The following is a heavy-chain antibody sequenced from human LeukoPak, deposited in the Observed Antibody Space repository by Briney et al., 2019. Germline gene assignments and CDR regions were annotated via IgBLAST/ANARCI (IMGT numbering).Heavy chain of an antibody. J-gene: IGHJ5*02. V-gene: IGHV3-53*01. Sequence: PGGSLRLSCAASGFTVSESYMSWFRQAPGKGLEWVSIIYRGGIIYYAESVKGRFTISSDNSKNTLYLHMDSLRVEDTAVYYCVKDTDKYDNGRDWFDPWGQGTLVTVSS. CDR1: GFTVSESY. D-gene: IGHD3-22*01. CDR2: IYRGGII. CDR3: VKDTDKYDNGRDWFDP.